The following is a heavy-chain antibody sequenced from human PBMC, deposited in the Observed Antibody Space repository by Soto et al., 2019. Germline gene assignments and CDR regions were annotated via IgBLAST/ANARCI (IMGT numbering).Heavy chain of an antibody. CDR2: IYYSGST. D-gene: IGHD3-22*01. CDR1: GSSISSYY. J-gene: IGHJ3*02. V-gene: IGHV4-59*01. Sequence: PSDTLSLTCTFSGSSISSYYWSWIRQPPGKGLEWIGYIYYSGSTNYNPSLKSRVTISVDTSKNQFSLKLSSVTAADTAVYYCARGLISGYYLYDAFDIWGQGTMVT. CDR3: ARGLISGYYLYDAFDI.